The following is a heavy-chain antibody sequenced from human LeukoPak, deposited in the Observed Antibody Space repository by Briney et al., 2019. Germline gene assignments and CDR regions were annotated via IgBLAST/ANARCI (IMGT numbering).Heavy chain of an antibody. D-gene: IGHD2-2*01. CDR1: GFTFRSYA. CDR3: ARDGVVPAAMQVSYYYYYMDV. CDR2: ISYDGSNK. J-gene: IGHJ6*03. Sequence: GGSLRLSCAASGFTFRSYAMHCVRQAPGKGLERVAVISYDGSNKYYADSVKGRFTISRDNSKNTLYLQMNSLRAEDTAVYYCARDGVVPAAMQVSYYYYYMDVWGKGTTVTVSS. V-gene: IGHV3-30*04.